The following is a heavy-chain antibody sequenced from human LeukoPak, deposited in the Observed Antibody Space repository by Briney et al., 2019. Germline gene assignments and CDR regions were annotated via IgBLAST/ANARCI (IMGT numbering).Heavy chain of an antibody. CDR1: GGSFSGYY. Sequence: SETLSLTCAVYGGSFSGYYWSWIRQPPGKGLEWIGEINHSGSTNYNPSLKSRVTISVDTSKNQFSLKLSSVTAADTAVYYCARQSSWYMGYYFDYWGQGTLVTVSS. J-gene: IGHJ4*02. CDR2: INHSGST. D-gene: IGHD6-13*01. CDR3: ARQSSWYMGYYFDY. V-gene: IGHV4-34*01.